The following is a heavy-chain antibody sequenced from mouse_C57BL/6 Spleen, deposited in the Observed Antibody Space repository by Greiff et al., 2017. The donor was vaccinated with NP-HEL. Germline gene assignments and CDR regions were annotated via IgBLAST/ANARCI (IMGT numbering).Heavy chain of an antibody. CDR3: TTGYYGSSAV. J-gene: IGHJ1*03. D-gene: IGHD1-1*01. CDR1: GFNIKDDY. Sequence: EVQLQQSGAELVRPGASVKLSCTASGFNIKDDYMHWVKQRPEQGLEWIGWIDPENGDTEYATKFLGKGPITADTPSNTTSLQLSSLTSEDTAVCYCTTGYYGSSAVWGKGTTVTVSS. V-gene: IGHV14-4*01. CDR2: IDPENGDT.